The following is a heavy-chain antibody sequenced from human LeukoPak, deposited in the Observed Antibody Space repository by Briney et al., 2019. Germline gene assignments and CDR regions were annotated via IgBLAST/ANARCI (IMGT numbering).Heavy chain of an antibody. CDR3: ARAGRRLFGVLIPVSFDY. V-gene: IGHV1-46*01. J-gene: IGHJ4*02. D-gene: IGHD3-3*01. CDR1: GYTFTSYY. Sequence: GASVKFSCKASGYTFTSYYMHWVRQATGPGNEWMGIIKPSGGSTSYEQKFQGRVTMTRDMSTSTGYMELRSMSSDDTAVYICARAGRRLFGVLIPVSFDYWGQGTLVTVSS. CDR2: IKPSGGST.